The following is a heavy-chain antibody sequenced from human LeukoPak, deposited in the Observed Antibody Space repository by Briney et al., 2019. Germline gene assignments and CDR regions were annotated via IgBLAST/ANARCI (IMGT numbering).Heavy chain of an antibody. J-gene: IGHJ5*02. CDR1: GYTFTGYY. CDR3: ARVAWYSSVNNWFDP. Sequence: EASVKVSCKASGYTFTGYYMHWVRQAPGQGLEWMGWINTNSGGTNYAQKFQGRVTMTRDTSISTAYMELSRLRSDDTAVYYCARVAWYSSVNNWFDPWGQGTLVTVSS. D-gene: IGHD6-19*01. CDR2: INTNSGGT. V-gene: IGHV1-2*02.